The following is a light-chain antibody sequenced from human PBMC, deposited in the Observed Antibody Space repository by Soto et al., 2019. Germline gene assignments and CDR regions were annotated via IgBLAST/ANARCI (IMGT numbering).Light chain of an antibody. V-gene: IGKV3-20*01. J-gene: IGKJ3*01. Sequence: EIVLTQSPGTLSLSPGERGTLSCRASQSVRSSYLAWYQHKPGQAPRLLIYGASNRATGIPDRFSGSGSGTDFTLTISRLEPEDFAVYFCQQYDTSPGTFGTGTKVDIK. CDR1: QSVRSSY. CDR2: GAS. CDR3: QQYDTSPGT.